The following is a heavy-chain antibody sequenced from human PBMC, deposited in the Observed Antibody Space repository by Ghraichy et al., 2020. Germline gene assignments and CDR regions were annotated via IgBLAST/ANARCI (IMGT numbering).Heavy chain of an antibody. D-gene: IGHD4-23*01. CDR2: IRTSSDI. V-gene: IGHV3-69-1*01. CDR3: SRDSESTGGNLIFHY. CDR1: GFTFSDFA. Sequence: GGSLRLSCAASGFTFSDFALNWVRQAPGKGLEWMSYIRTSSDIYYADAVKGRFTISRDNAKNSLYLQMNSLRDEETALYYCSRDSESTGGNLIFHYWGQGTLVTVSS. J-gene: IGHJ4*02.